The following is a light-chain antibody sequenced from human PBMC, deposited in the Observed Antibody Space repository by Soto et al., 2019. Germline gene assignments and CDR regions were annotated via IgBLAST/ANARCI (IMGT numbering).Light chain of an antibody. Sequence: QSALTQPASVSGSPGQSITISCTGTSNDVGGYNLVSWFQQHPGKAPKLMISEVNKRPSGVSNRFSGSKSANTGSLTISGLQAEDEADYYCCSHVGGSSPQWVFGGGTKLTVL. V-gene: IGLV2-23*02. J-gene: IGLJ3*02. CDR3: CSHVGGSSPQWV. CDR1: SNDVGGYNL. CDR2: EVN.